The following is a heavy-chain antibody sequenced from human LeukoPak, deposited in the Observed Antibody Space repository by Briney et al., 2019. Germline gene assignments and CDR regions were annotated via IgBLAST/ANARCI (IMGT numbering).Heavy chain of an antibody. J-gene: IGHJ4*02. CDR3: ARDMTRGSKTYSGYDY. CDR2: IYNTGSP. Sequence: PSETLSLTCTVSGASISSGNYYWRWIRQLPGRGLEWIGYIYNTGSPYYNPSLKSRVTISADTSKNQFSLKLNSVTAADTAIYYCARDMTRGSKTYSGYDYWGQGTLVTVSS. D-gene: IGHD3-10*01. V-gene: IGHV4-31*03. CDR1: GASISSGNYY.